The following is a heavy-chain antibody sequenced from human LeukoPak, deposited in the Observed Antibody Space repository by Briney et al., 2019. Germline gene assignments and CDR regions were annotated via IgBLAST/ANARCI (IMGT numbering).Heavy chain of an antibody. J-gene: IGHJ4*02. CDR2: IYHGGSA. D-gene: IGHD1-14*01. Sequence: PSETLSLTCTVSGGSISSYYWSWIRQPPGKGLEWVGYIYHGGSAKYNPSLKSRVTMSVDTSKNQFSLKLRSVTAADTAVYYCARDIEPIGYWGQGTLVTVSS. CDR1: GGSISSYY. V-gene: IGHV4-59*01. CDR3: ARDIEPIGY.